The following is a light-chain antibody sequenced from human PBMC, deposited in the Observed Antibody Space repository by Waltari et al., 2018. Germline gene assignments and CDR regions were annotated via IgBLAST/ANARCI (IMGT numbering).Light chain of an antibody. CDR2: EAT. V-gene: IGLV2-23*01. Sequence: SALTQPASVSGSPGQSITISCTGTSSDIGPYNFFSWYQEDPGKAPKLIIYEATKRPSGVSDRFSASKSGNTASLTISGLQADDEADYSCCSYAGGTAYVFGTGTRVTVL. CDR1: SSDIGPYNF. CDR3: CSYAGGTAYV. J-gene: IGLJ1*01.